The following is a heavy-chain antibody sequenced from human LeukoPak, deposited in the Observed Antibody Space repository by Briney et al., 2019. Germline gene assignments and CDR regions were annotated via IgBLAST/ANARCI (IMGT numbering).Heavy chain of an antibody. CDR1: GYTFTGYY. V-gene: IGHV1-2*02. CDR3: ARFLVGATKAPGY. J-gene: IGHJ4*02. Sequence: ASVKVSCKASGYTFTGYYMNWVRQAPGQGLEWMGGINPNSGGTNYAQKFQGRVTMTRDTSISTAYMELSRLRSDDTAMYYCARFLVGATKAPGYWGEGTLVTV. CDR2: INPNSGGT. D-gene: IGHD1-26*01.